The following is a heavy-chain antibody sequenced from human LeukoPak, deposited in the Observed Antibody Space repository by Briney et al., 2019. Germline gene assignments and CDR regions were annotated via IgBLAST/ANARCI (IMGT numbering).Heavy chain of an antibody. J-gene: IGHJ5*02. V-gene: IGHV1-69*05. Sequence: SVKVSCKASGGTFSSYAISWVRQAPGQGLEWMGGIIPIFGTANYAQKLQGRVTMTTDTSTSTAYMELRSLRSDDTAVYYCARAQHGRFDPWGQGTLVTVSS. D-gene: IGHD5-24*01. CDR3: ARAQHGRFDP. CDR2: IIPIFGTA. CDR1: GGTFSSYA.